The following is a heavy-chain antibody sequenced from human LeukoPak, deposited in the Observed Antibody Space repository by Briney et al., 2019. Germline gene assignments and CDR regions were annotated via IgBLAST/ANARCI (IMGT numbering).Heavy chain of an antibody. CDR3: ARTNWESGELYYFDY. CDR2: ISAYNGNT. CDR1: GYTFTSYG. Sequence: ASVKVSCKASGYTFTSYGISWVRQAPGQGLEWMGWISAYNGNTNYAQKLQGRVTMTTDTSTSTAYMELRSLRSDDTAVYYCARTNWESGELYYFDYWGQGTLVTVSS. D-gene: IGHD1-1*01. J-gene: IGHJ4*02. V-gene: IGHV1-18*01.